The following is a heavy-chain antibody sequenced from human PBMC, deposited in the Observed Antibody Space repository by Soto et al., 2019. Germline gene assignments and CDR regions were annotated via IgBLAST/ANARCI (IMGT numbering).Heavy chain of an antibody. CDR2: IAPSSSET. V-gene: IGHV3-21*05. Sequence: VGSLRLSCVASGFTFDSYAMNWVRQARGKVLEWISWIAPSSSETEYSDSVQGRFTIARDNAQNLMYLQMNRLKDEDTAVDYCARDHRRAFDYWGQGALLTVSS. CDR3: ARDHRRAFDY. D-gene: IGHD3-10*01. J-gene: IGHJ4*02. CDR1: GFTFDSYA.